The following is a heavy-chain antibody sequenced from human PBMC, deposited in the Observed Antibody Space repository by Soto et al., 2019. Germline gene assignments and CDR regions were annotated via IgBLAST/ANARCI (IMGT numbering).Heavy chain of an antibody. CDR2: IYFTGNT. V-gene: IGHV4-39*01. CDR3: AGQTFTIAAASYGRSNWFDP. CDR1: GGSITSSSHF. J-gene: IGHJ5*02. D-gene: IGHD3-10*01. Sequence: SETLSLTCSASGGSITSSSHFWGWVRQPPGKGLEWIGTIYFTGNTYYTPSPKSRLTMSIDTSKNEFSLRLNSVTAADTAVYYCAGQTFTIAAASYGRSNWFDPWGPGTLVTVS.